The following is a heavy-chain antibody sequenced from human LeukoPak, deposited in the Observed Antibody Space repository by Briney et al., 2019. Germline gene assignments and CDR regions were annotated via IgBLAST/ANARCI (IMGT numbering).Heavy chain of an antibody. Sequence: TTSETLSLTCTVSGGSIRSSYYYWGWIRQHPGKGLEWIGYIYYSGSTYYNPSLKSRVTISVDTSKNQFSLKLSSVTAADTAVYYCARSRITMVRGPWFDPWGQGTLVTVSS. CDR3: ARSRITMVRGPWFDP. D-gene: IGHD3-10*01. V-gene: IGHV4-31*03. CDR1: GGSIRSSYYY. J-gene: IGHJ5*02. CDR2: IYYSGST.